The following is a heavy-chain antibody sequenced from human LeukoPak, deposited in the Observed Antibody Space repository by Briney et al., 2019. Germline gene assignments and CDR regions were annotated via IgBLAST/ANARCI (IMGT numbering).Heavy chain of an antibody. V-gene: IGHV1-18*01. Sequence: GASVNVSCKASGYTFINHGVTWARQAPGQGLEWMGRITVYNGDTKSAQKFQGRVTMTADSSTNTAYMELGSLTSDDTAVYYCARGHSTERTQYFFDFWGQGTLVTVSS. CDR1: GYTFINHG. D-gene: IGHD4-17*01. CDR2: ITVYNGDT. J-gene: IGHJ4*02. CDR3: ARGHSTERTQYFFDF.